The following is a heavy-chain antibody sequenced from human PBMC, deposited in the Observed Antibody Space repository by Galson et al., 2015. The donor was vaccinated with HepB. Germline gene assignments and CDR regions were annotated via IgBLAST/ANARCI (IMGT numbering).Heavy chain of an antibody. J-gene: IGHJ4*02. D-gene: IGHD4-23*01. CDR3: VREGIYSGNFYFDY. CDR2: TWYDGSDQ. CDR1: GFSFGSYG. Sequence: SLRLSCAASGFSFGSYGMHWVRQAPGKGLEWVAITWYDGSDQYYVDSVKGRFTISRDNSKNMLYLQMNSRRAEDTAVYYCVREGIYSGNFYFDYWGQGTLVTVSS. V-gene: IGHV3-33*01.